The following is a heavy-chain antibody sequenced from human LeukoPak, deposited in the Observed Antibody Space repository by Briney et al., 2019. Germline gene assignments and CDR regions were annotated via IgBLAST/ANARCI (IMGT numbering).Heavy chain of an antibody. CDR1: GGSISGHY. CDR3: ARVYDTSGFFYYFDY. D-gene: IGHD3-22*01. J-gene: IGHJ4*02. V-gene: IGHV4-59*11. CDR2: IYYSGST. Sequence: SETLSLTCSVSGGSISGHYWSWIRQPPGKGLEWIGYIYYSGSTNYNPSLKSRVTISVDTSKNQFSVKLSSVTAADTAVYYCARVYDTSGFFYYFDYWGQGTLVTVSS.